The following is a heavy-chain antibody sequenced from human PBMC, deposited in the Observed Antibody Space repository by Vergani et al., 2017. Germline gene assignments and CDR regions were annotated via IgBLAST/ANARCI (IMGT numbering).Heavy chain of an antibody. J-gene: IGHJ4*02. Sequence: QVHLVESGGAVVQSGGSLRLSCVASGFTFSDFGMHWVRQIPGEGLECVAFIQYDGSDIFYADFVEGRFTISRDNSKNSLYLQMRSLRFDDTAVYYCANEGSANRIRGWLDHWGQGALVTVSS. CDR1: GFTFSDFG. CDR3: ANEGSANRIRGWLDH. CDR2: IQYDGSDI. D-gene: IGHD3-10*01. V-gene: IGHV3-30*02.